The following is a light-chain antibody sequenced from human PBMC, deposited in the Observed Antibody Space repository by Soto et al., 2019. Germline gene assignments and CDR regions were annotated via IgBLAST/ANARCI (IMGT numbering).Light chain of an antibody. CDR3: QHYGSSFTST. Sequence: EVVLTQSPGTVSLSPGERATLSCRVRQSVTANYLAWDQQKSGQAPRLLVYAASSRGTCIPDRFSGSGSGTDFTLSISRLETEVFAMFYCQHYGSSFTSTFGQGTKVEIK. V-gene: IGKV3-20*01. CDR1: QSVTANY. CDR2: AAS. J-gene: IGKJ1*01.